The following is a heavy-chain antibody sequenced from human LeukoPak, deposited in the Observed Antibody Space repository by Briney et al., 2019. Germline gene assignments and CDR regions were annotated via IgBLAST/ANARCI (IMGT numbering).Heavy chain of an antibody. Sequence: SETLPLTRPVSGCSISNSSHPWRCIRQPPGKGLEWTGSIYYTGRTYYNPSLKSRVTISVDTSKNQFSLKLSSVTAADTAVYYCAQSLGSSNWIGNWFDPWGQGTLVTVSS. CDR2: IYYTGRT. CDR3: AQSLGSSNWIGNWFDP. V-gene: IGHV4-39*01. CDR1: GCSISNSSHP. J-gene: IGHJ5*02. D-gene: IGHD6-13*01.